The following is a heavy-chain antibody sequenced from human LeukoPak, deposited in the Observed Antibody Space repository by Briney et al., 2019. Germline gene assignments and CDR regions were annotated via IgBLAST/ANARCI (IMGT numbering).Heavy chain of an antibody. V-gene: IGHV1-18*01. CDR2: ISAYNGNT. J-gene: IGHJ4*02. D-gene: IGHD3-22*01. CDR1: GYTFTSYG. Sequence: ASVKVSCKASGYTFTSYGISWVRQAPGQGLEWMGWISAYNGNTNYAQKLQGRVTMTTDTSTSTAFMELRSLRSDDTAVYYCARHYYDSSGYYSPSGYWGQGTLVTVSS. CDR3: ARHYYDSSGYYSPSGY.